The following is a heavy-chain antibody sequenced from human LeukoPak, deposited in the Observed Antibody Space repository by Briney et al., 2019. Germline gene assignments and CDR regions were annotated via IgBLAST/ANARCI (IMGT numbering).Heavy chain of an antibody. CDR3: ARVFDS. CDR2: VFYTGKT. V-gene: IGHV4-39*07. CDR1: GGSVSTSDYY. J-gene: IGHJ4*02. Sequence: PSETLSLTCTVSGGSVSTSDYYWGWIRQSPVKGLEWIGDVFYTGKTNYNPSLRGRATISIDTSKNQISLKLTYVTAADTSVYYCARVFDSWGQGTLVTVSS.